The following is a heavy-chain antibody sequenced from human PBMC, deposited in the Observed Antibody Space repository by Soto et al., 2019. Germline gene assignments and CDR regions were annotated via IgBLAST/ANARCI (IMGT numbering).Heavy chain of an antibody. V-gene: IGHV3-33*01. D-gene: IGHD6-13*01. J-gene: IGHJ6*02. CDR2: IWYDGSNK. CDR1: GFSFSSYG. Sequence: QVQLVESGGGVVQPGRSLRLSCAASGFSFSSYGMHWVRPAPGKGLEWVAVIWYDGSNKYYADSVKGRFTISRDNSKNKLVLKMTSLRADGMAVYYCARDQGLRIAAAGTVTYYYYGMDVWGQGTTVTVSS. CDR3: ARDQGLRIAAAGTVTYYYYGMDV.